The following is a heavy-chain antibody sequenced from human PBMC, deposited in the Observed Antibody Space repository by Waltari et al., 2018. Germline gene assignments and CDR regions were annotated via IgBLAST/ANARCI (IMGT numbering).Heavy chain of an antibody. D-gene: IGHD3-3*01. CDR1: GGSISSSSYY. Sequence: QLQLQESGPGLVKPSETLSLTCTVSGGSISSSSYYWGWIRQPPGKGLEWIGSIYYSGSTYYHPDLKSRVTISVDTSKNQFSLKLSSVTAADTAVYYCARVVRNRSGYYLFSPLDYWGQGTLVTVSS. J-gene: IGHJ4*02. CDR2: IYYSGST. CDR3: ARVVRNRSGYYLFSPLDY. V-gene: IGHV4-39*07.